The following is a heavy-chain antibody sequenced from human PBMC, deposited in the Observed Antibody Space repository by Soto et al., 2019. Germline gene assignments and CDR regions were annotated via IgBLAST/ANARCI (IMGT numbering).Heavy chain of an antibody. CDR3: ARDKITGIFDY. J-gene: IGHJ4*02. CDR2: INHTXST. D-gene: IGHD2-8*02. V-gene: IGHV4-34*01. Sequence: XXTLSLTCAVYCGSFNGYYWTWIRQPPGTGLEWIGXINHTXSTNYNPSPKXXVTISVDXXTNQFSLKMTSVTAADTAVYYCARDKITGIFDYWGQETLVTVSS. CDR1: CGSFNGYY.